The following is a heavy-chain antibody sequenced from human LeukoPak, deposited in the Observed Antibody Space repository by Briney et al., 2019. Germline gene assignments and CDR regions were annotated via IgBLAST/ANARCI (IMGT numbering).Heavy chain of an antibody. CDR3: AKSYYYGSGSYYTLYYYMDV. CDR2: ISSSSSYI. D-gene: IGHD3-10*01. Sequence: KPGGSLRLSCAASGLTFSSYSMNWVRQAPGKGLEWVSSISSSSSYIYYADSVKGRFTISRDNAKNSLYLQMNSLRAEDTAVYYCAKSYYYGSGSYYTLYYYMDVWGKGTTVTISS. CDR1: GLTFSSYS. J-gene: IGHJ6*03. V-gene: IGHV3-21*01.